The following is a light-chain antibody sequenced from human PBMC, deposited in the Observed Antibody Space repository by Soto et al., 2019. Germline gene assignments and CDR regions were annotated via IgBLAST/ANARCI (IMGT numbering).Light chain of an antibody. J-gene: IGKJ2*01. Sequence: DIQMTQSPSTLSASVGDRVTITCRASQSISSWLAWYQQKQGKAPKLLIYKASSLESGVPSRFSGSGSGTEFTLTISSLQPDDFATYYCQQYNSAPYTFGQGTKVEIK. CDR1: QSISSW. V-gene: IGKV1-5*03. CDR3: QQYNSAPYT. CDR2: KAS.